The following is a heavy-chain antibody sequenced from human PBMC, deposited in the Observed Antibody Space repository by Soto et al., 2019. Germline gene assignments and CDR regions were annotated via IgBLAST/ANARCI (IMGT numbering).Heavy chain of an antibody. CDR1: GGSISSGGYY. V-gene: IGHV4-31*03. CDR2: IYYSGST. CDR3: ARIGGIAARQGPLAFDF. J-gene: IGHJ4*02. D-gene: IGHD6-6*01. Sequence: QVRLQESGPGLVKPSQTLSLTCTVSGGSISSGGYYWSWIRQHPVKGLEWIGYIYYSGSTYYNPSLKSRVTISVDTSKSQSSLKLSSVTAADTAVYYCARIGGIAARQGPLAFDFWGQGTLVTVSS.